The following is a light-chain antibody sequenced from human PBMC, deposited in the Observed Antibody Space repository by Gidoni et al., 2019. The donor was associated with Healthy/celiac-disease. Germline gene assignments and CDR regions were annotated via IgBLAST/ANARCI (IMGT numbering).Light chain of an antibody. CDR2: AAS. CDR3: QQSYSTPYS. CDR1: ESISSY. V-gene: IGKV1-39*01. J-gene: IGKJ2*03. Sequence: DIQMTQSPSSLSASVGDRVTITCRASESISSYLHWYQQKPGKAPKLLIYAASSLQSWVPSRVRGSGSGTDFTLTISSLQPEDFATYYCQQSYSTPYSFXQXTKLEIK.